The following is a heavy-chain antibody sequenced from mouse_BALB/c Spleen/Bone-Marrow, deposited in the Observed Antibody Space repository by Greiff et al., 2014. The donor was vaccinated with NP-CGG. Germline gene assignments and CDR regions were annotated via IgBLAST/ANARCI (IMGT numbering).Heavy chain of an antibody. V-gene: IGHV14-3*02. CDR2: IDPANGNT. J-gene: IGHJ4*01. Sequence: VQLQQSGAELVKPGASVKLSCTASGFNIKDTYIYWVKQRPEQGLERVGGIDPANGNTKYDPKFQGKATIAADTSSNTAYLQLSSLTSEDTAVYYCSRGYYDYLFALDYWGHGTSVTVSS. CDR1: GFNIKDTY. D-gene: IGHD5-5*01. CDR3: SRGYYDYLFALDY.